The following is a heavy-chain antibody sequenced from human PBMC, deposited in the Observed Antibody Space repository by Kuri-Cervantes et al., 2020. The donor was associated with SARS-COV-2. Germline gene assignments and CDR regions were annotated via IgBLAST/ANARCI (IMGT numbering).Heavy chain of an antibody. V-gene: IGHV3-30*03. J-gene: IGHJ6*02. Sequence: GGSLRLSCAASGFSFNSSGMHWVRQAPGKGLEWVGVISYDGSNTYSVDFVKGRFTISRDSSKNTLYLQMNSLRPEDTAVYYCARVYGDYWGDYYYGMDVWGQGTTVTVSS. D-gene: IGHD4-17*01. CDR2: ISYDGSNT. CDR3: ARVYGDYWGDYYYGMDV. CDR1: GFSFNSSG.